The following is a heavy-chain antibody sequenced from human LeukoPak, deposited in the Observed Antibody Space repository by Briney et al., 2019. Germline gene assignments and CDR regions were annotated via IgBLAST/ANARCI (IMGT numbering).Heavy chain of an antibody. CDR3: ARDLGHTGYDLYDY. J-gene: IGHJ4*02. CDR2: MKQDGSEK. D-gene: IGHD5-12*01. CDR1: GINFRGYW. V-gene: IGHV3-7*01. Sequence: GGSLRFSCAVSGINFRGYWMAWVRQAPGKGLEWVANMKQDGSEKYYVDSVKGRFTISRDNVKNSLYLEMNSLRVEDTAVYYCARDLGHTGYDLYDYWGQGTLVTVSS.